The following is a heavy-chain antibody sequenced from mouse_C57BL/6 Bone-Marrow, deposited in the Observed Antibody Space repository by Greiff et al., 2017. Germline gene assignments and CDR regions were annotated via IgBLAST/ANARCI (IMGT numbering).Heavy chain of an antibody. CDR1: GYTFTSYW. CDR3: AGLNWAWFAY. D-gene: IGHD4-1*01. V-gene: IGHV1-59*01. J-gene: IGHJ3*01. CDR2: IDPSDSYT. Sequence: VKLQQPGAELVRPGTSVKLSCKASGYTFTSYWMHWVKQRPGQGLEWIGVIDPSDSYTNYNQKFKGKATLTVDTSSSTAYMQLSSLTSEDSAVYCCAGLNWAWFAYWGQGTLVTVSA.